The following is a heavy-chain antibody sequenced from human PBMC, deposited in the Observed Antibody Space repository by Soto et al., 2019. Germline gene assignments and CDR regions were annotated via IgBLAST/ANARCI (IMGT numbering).Heavy chain of an antibody. V-gene: IGHV1-18*01. J-gene: IGHJ6*02. Sequence: ASVKVSCKASGYTFTTYDISWVRQAPGQGLEWMGRISTYNGNTNYPQSLQGRLTMTTDTSTTTAYMELRSLRSDDTAVYYCARDPYHVLMVNAPNLHGMDVWGQGTTVTVS. CDR2: ISTYNGNT. CDR1: GYTFTTYD. D-gene: IGHD2-8*01. CDR3: ARDPYHVLMVNAPNLHGMDV.